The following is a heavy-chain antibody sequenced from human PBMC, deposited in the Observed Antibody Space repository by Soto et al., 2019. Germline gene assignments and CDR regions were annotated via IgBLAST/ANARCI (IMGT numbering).Heavy chain of an antibody. V-gene: IGHV1-69*13. CDR2: TIPIPGTA. CDR3: ARSQGSSASLEIYYYYYYGMDV. Sequence: ASVKVSCKASGGTFGSYAISWVRQAPGQGLEWMGGTIPIPGTANYAQKFQGRVTIAADESTSTAYMEMSSLRSEDTAVYYCARSQGSSASLEIYYYYYYGMDVWGKGTTVTVSS. D-gene: IGHD2-2*01. CDR1: GGTFGSYA. J-gene: IGHJ6*04.